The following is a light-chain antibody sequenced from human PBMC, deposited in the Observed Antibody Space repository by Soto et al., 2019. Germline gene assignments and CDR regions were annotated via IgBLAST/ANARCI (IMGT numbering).Light chain of an antibody. V-gene: IGKV3D-20*02. Sequence: EIVLTQSPGTLSLSPGESTTLSCRASQSVGSSYLAWYQQKPGQAPRLVIEGASSRATGIPARFSGSGSGTDFPLTISSLEPEDFAVYYCQQRSNWPPWTFGQGTKVDI. J-gene: IGKJ1*01. CDR3: QQRSNWPPWT. CDR1: QSVGSSY. CDR2: GAS.